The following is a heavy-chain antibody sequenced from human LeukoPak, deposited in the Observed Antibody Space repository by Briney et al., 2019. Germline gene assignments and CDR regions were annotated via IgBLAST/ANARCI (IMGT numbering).Heavy chain of an antibody. CDR2: ISSNGAST. CDR3: ARVKQLVGVNYYGMDV. J-gene: IGHJ6*02. CDR1: GFTFSSYA. D-gene: IGHD6-6*01. Sequence: PGGSLRLSCSASGFTFSSYAMQWLRQAPGKGLEYVLAISSNGASTYYADSVKGRFTIARDNAKNSLYLQMNSLRAEDTAVYYCARVKQLVGVNYYGMDVWGQGTTVTVSS. V-gene: IGHV3-64*04.